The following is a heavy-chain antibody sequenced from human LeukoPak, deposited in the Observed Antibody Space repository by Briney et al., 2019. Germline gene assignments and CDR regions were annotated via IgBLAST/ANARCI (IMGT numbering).Heavy chain of an antibody. CDR2: INPNSDGT. V-gene: IGHV1-2*02. D-gene: IGHD1-26*01. CDR1: GYTSTDYY. CDR3: ARARWDRARYFDY. J-gene: IGHJ4*02. Sequence: VASVKVSCKASGYTSTDYYIHWVRQAPGQGLEWMGWINPNSDGTIYAQKFQGRVTMTRDTSIRTVYMELSRLRSDDTAVYYCARARWDRARYFDYWGQGTLVTVSS.